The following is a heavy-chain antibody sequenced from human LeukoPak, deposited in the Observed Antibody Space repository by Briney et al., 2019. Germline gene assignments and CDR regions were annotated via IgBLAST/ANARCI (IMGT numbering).Heavy chain of an antibody. CDR2: ISWNSGSI. CDR1: GFTFDDYA. CDR3: ARARDTNWFDP. J-gene: IGHJ5*02. Sequence: GGSLRLSCAASGFTFDDYAMHWVRQAPGKGLEWVSGISWNSGSIGYADSVKGRFTISRDNSKNTLYLQMGSLRAEDMAVYYCARARDTNWFDPWGQGTLVTVSS. D-gene: IGHD3-9*01. V-gene: IGHV3-9*03.